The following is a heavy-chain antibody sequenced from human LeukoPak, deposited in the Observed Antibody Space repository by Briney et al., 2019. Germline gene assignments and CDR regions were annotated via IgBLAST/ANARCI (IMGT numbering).Heavy chain of an antibody. J-gene: IGHJ6*02. D-gene: IGHD2-2*02. CDR1: GGSFSGYY. V-gene: IGHV4-34*01. CDR2: INHSGST. Sequence: SETLSLTCAVYGGSFSGYYWSWIRQPPGKGLEWIGEINHSGSTNNNPSLKSRVTISVDTSKNQFSLKLSSVTAADTAVYYCARGLYCSSTSCYKNYYYYYGMDVWGQGTTVTVSS. CDR3: ARGLYCSSTSCYKNYYYYYGMDV.